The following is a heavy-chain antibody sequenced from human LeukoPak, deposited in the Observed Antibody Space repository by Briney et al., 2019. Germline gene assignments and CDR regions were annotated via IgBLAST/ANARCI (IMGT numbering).Heavy chain of an antibody. CDR1: GGSISSGDYY. V-gene: IGHV4-61*02. CDR2: IYTSENT. Sequence: PSQTLSLTCTVSGGSISSGDYYWSWIRQPAGKGLEWIGRIYTSENTNYNPSLKSRVTMSVDTSKNQFSLKLSSVTAADTAVYYCAREDHSGSYDYWGQGTLVTVSS. J-gene: IGHJ4*02. CDR3: AREDHSGSYDY. D-gene: IGHD1-26*01.